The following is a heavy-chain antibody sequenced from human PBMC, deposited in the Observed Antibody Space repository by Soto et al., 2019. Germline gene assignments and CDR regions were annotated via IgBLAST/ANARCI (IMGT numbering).Heavy chain of an antibody. Sequence: QVQLVQSGAEVRKPGASVKVSCKASGYTFSSHGIIWVRQAPGQGLEWMGWISGYNGNAKYAKRFQGRGTMTTDTSTSTVYMDLRSLGSDDSAVYYCAREGSYGWYDCWGQGTLVTVSS. CDR3: AREGSYGWYDC. V-gene: IGHV1-18*01. D-gene: IGHD2-15*01. CDR2: ISGYNGNA. J-gene: IGHJ5*01. CDR1: GYTFSSHG.